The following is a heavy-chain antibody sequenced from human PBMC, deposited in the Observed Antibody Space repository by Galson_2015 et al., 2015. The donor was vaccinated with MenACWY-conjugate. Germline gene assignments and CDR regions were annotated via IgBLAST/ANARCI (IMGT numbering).Heavy chain of an antibody. Sequence: QSGAEVKKPGESLTMSCKASGYSFSSFWIGWVRQMPGKGLEWMGLISPGDSNTRYSPAFHGQVTISADKSISTAYLQLHSLQASDTAMYYCARHPPGGRGMDVWGQGTTVTVSS. CDR3: ARHPPGGRGMDV. V-gene: IGHV5-51*01. CDR2: ISPGDSNT. D-gene: IGHD1-26*01. J-gene: IGHJ6*02. CDR1: GYSFSSFW.